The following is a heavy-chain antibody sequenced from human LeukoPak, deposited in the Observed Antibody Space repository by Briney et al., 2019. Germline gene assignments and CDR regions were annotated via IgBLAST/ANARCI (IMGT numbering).Heavy chain of an antibody. CDR2: IRYDGSNK. CDR3: AKDPSSSWYQAPGY. J-gene: IGHJ4*02. Sequence: GGSLRLSCAASGFTFSSYGMHWVRQAPGKGLEWVAFIRYDGSNKYYADSVKGRFTISRDNSKNTLYLQMNSLRAEDTAVYYCAKDPSSSWYQAPGYWGQGTLVTVSS. V-gene: IGHV3-30*02. CDR1: GFTFSSYG. D-gene: IGHD6-13*01.